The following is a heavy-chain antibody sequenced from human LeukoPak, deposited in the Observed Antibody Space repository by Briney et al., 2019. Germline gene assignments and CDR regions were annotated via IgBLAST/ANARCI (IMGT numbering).Heavy chain of an antibody. CDR1: GFTFSSYS. D-gene: IGHD3-10*01. J-gene: IGHJ3*02. CDR3: ARSVVLLWFGELGAFDI. CDR2: ISSSSSYI. Sequence: GGSLRLSCAASGFTFSSYSMNWVRQAPGKGLEWVSSISSSSSYIYYADSVKGRFTISKDNAKNSLYLQMNSLRAEDTAVYYCARSVVLLWFGELGAFDIWGQGTMVTVSS. V-gene: IGHV3-21*01.